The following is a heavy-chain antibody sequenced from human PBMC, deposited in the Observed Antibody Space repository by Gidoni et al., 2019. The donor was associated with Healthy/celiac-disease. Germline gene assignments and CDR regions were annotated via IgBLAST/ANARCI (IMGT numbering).Heavy chain of an antibody. J-gene: IGHJ4*02. CDR2: ISDDGSNK. Sequence: VQLVESGGGVVQPGRSLRLSCGASGFTFSSYAMHWVRQAPGKGLEWVAVISDDGSNKYYADSVKGRFTISRDNSKNTLYLQMNSLRAEDTAVYYCASFIWFGEAFDYWGQGTLVTVSS. D-gene: IGHD3-10*01. V-gene: IGHV3-30-3*01. CDR3: ASFIWFGEAFDY. CDR1: GFTFSSYA.